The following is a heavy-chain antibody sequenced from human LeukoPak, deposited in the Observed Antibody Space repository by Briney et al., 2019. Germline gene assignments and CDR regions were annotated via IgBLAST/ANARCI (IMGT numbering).Heavy chain of an antibody. CDR1: GFSFSAYW. D-gene: IGHD2-15*01. J-gene: IGHJ4*02. Sequence: GGSLRLSCAASGFSFSAYWMTWVRQAPGTGLEWVANINPAGSETYYVDPVKGRFSISRDNAKNLVYLQMNSLRAEDTAVYHCARFGYVAAVDVWGQGTPVPVSS. CDR3: ARFGYVAAVDV. V-gene: IGHV3-7*01. CDR2: INPAGSET.